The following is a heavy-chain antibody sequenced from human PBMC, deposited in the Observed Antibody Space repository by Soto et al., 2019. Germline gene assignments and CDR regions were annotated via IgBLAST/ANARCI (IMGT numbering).Heavy chain of an antibody. CDR2: IRIKANSYAT. V-gene: IGHV3-73*01. CDR3: FRENYFYYHGMHX. CDR1: GFAFSGST. J-gene: IGHJ6*02. Sequence: GEALKISCAGSGFAFSGSTIHWVRQASGKGLEWVVLIRIKANSYATAYAASVKVRFIIDRDDSKTTAYLQMSSLKIEDTAVYYCFRENYFYYHGMHXWGQGTTVTVS.